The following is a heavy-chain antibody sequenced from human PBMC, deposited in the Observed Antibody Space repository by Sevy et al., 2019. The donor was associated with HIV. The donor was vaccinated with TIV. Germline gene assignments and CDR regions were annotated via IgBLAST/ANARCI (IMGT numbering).Heavy chain of an antibody. V-gene: IGHV1-69*06. CDR1: GGTFSSYA. CDR2: IIPIFGTA. D-gene: IGHD6-13*01. Sequence: ASVKVSCKASGGTFSSYAISWVRQAPGQGLEWMGGIIPIFGTANYAQKFQGRVTITADKSTSTAYMELSSLRSEDTAMYYCARFSSSTQVGAFDIWGQGTMVTVSS. J-gene: IGHJ3*02. CDR3: ARFSSSTQVGAFDI.